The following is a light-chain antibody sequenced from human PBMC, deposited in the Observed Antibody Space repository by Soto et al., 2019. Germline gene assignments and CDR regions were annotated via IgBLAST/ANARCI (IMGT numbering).Light chain of an antibody. V-gene: IGKV3-15*01. J-gene: IGKJ1*01. CDR3: QQYQNWPPWT. CDR2: GAS. CDR1: QSISSN. Sequence: EIVMTQSPATLSVSPGERATLTCRASQSISSNLAWYRQKPGQAPRLLIYGASTRATGIPARFSGSGSGTEFTLTISSLQSEDVAVYYCQQYQNWPPWTFGQGTKVDIK.